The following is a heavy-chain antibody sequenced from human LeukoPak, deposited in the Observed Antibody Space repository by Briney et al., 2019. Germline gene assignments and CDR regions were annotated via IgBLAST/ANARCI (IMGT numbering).Heavy chain of an antibody. CDR3: ARVRIAVAGKYYFDY. D-gene: IGHD6-19*01. V-gene: IGHV1-2*02. CDR1: GYTFTGYY. Sequence: GSVSVSCKASGYTFTGYYMHWVRQAPGQGGEWGGWINPNSGGTNYAQNFHGRVTMTSDTSISTAYMELSRLRSDDTAVYYCARVRIAVAGKYYFDYWGQGTLVTVSS. J-gene: IGHJ4*02. CDR2: INPNSGGT.